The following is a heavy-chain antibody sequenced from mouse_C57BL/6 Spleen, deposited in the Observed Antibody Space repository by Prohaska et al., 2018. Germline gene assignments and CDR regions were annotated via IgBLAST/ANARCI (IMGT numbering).Heavy chain of an antibody. J-gene: IGHJ1*03. CDR1: GYTFTDYY. D-gene: IGHD2-1*01. CDR3: ARGDLLWYIDV. CDR2: INPNNGGT. V-gene: IGHV1-26*01. Sequence: GYTFTDYYMKWVKQSNGKSLEWIGDINPNNGGTSYNQKFKGKATLTVDKSSSTAYMELSSLTSEDSAVYYCARGDLLWYIDVWGTGTTVTVTS.